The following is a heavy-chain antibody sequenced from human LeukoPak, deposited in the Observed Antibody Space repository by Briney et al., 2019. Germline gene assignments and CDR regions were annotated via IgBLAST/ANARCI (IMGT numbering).Heavy chain of an antibody. D-gene: IGHD2-2*01. CDR3: TSSPSLGYCSSTSCYSYYYMDV. Sequence: GESLNLSCAASGFTFSGSAMHWVRQASGKGLEWVGRIRSKANSYATAYAASVKGRFTISRDDSKNTAYLQMNSLKTEDTAVYYCTSSPSLGYCSSTSCYSYYYMDVWGKGTTVTVSS. CDR2: IRSKANSYAT. J-gene: IGHJ6*03. V-gene: IGHV3-73*01. CDR1: GFTFSGSA.